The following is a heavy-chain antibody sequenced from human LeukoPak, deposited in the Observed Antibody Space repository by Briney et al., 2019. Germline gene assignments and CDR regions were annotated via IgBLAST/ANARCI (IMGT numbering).Heavy chain of an antibody. D-gene: IGHD3-10*01. CDR2: ISGSGGST. CDR3: AKSQLLWFGELSVWFDP. J-gene: IGHJ5*02. Sequence: GGSLRLSCAASGFTFSSYAMSWVRQAPGKGLEWVSAISGSGGSTYYADSVKGRFTISRDNSKNTLCLQMNSLRAGDTAVYYCAKSQLLWFGELSVWFDPWGQGTLVTVSS. V-gene: IGHV3-23*01. CDR1: GFTFSSYA.